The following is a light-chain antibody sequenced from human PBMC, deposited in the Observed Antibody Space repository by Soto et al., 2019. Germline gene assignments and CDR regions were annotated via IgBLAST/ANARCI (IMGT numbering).Light chain of an antibody. J-gene: IGKJ1*01. CDR2: GAS. CDR1: QSVDSN. Sequence: EILMTQSPATLSVSPGERATLSCRASQSVDSNLAGYQQKPGQAPRLLIYGASTRATGISARFSGSGSGTEFTLTISSLQSEDFAVHYCQQYGSSGTFGQGTKVDIK. V-gene: IGKV3-15*01. CDR3: QQYGSSGT.